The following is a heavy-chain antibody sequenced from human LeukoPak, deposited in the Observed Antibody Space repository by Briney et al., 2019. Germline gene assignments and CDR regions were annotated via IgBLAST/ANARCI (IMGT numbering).Heavy chain of an antibody. D-gene: IGHD3-10*01. Sequence: PSETLSLTCTVSGGSISSSTYHWGWIRQPPGKGLEWIGSIYYRGSTYYIPSLKSRITISVDTSKNQFSLKLSSVTAADTAVYYCARHSPYGSGSLSWFDPWGQGTLVTVSS. V-gene: IGHV4-39*01. CDR2: IYYRGST. J-gene: IGHJ5*02. CDR3: ARHSPYGSGSLSWFDP. CDR1: GGSISSSTYH.